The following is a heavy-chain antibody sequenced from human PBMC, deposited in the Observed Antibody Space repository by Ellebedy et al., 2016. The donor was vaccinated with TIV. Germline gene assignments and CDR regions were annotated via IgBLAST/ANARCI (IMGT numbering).Heavy chain of an antibody. D-gene: IGHD1-26*01. Sequence: GGSLRLXXAASGFTFSSYALHWVRQAPGKGLEWVAIISFDGTSKYYADSVKGRFTISRDNAMNSLYLQMNSLSPEDTALYYCARTGYSWEGLDRWGQGTLVTVSS. V-gene: IGHV3-30*04. CDR2: ISFDGTSK. J-gene: IGHJ4*02. CDR3: ARTGYSWEGLDR. CDR1: GFTFSSYA.